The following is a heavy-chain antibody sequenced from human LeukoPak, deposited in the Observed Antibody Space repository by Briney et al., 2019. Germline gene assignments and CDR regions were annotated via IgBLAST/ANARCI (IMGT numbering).Heavy chain of an antibody. CDR1: GFIFSTYS. J-gene: IGHJ4*02. CDR3: VRASNSYGSGSPT. Sequence: PGGSLRLSCAASGFIFSTYSMNWVRQAPGTGLEWVAYISGSGTTIYYADSVKGRFTISRDNAQNSVYLQMNSLRAEDTAVYYCVRASNSYGSGSPTWGQGTLVTVSS. D-gene: IGHD3-10*01. V-gene: IGHV3-48*01. CDR2: ISGSGTTI.